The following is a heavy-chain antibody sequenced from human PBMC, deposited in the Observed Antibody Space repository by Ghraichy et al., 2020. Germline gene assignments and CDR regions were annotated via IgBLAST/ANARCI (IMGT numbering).Heavy chain of an antibody. Sequence: GGSLRLSCAASGFTFSSYGMHWVRQAPGKGLEWVAVISYDGSNKYYADSVKGRFTISRDNSKNTLYLQMNSLRAEDTAVYYCAKGGRAVAGTGFYWGQGTLVTVPP. CDR3: AKGGRAVAGTGFY. CDR2: ISYDGSNK. D-gene: IGHD6-19*01. J-gene: IGHJ4*02. V-gene: IGHV3-30*18. CDR1: GFTFSSYG.